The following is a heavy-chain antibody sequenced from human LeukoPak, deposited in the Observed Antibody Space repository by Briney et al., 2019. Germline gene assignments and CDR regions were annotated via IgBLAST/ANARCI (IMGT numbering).Heavy chain of an antibody. V-gene: IGHV3-21*01. CDR3: ARAMSFYYGSAFDY. D-gene: IGHD3-10*01. Sequence: GGSLRLSCAASGFTFSNYILNWVRQAPGEGLEWVSSSSTSSTYMYYADSVKGRFTISRDNAKSSLYLEMNSLRAEDTAVYYCARAMSFYYGSAFDYWGQGTLVTVSS. CDR2: SSTSSTYM. CDR1: GFTFSNYI. J-gene: IGHJ4*02.